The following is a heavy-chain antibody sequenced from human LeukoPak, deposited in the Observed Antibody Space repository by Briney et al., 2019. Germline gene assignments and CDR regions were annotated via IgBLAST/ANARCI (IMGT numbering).Heavy chain of an antibody. CDR2: ISAYNGNT. CDR1: GYTFTSYG. D-gene: IGHD3-3*01. CDR3: ARDQDTIFGVVTHYY. Sequence: RASVKVSCKASGYTFTSYGISWVRQAPGQGLEWMGWISAYNGNTNYAQKLQGRVTMTTDTSTSTAYMELRSLRSDDTAVYYCARDQDTIFGVVTHYYWGQGTLVTVPS. J-gene: IGHJ4*02. V-gene: IGHV1-18*01.